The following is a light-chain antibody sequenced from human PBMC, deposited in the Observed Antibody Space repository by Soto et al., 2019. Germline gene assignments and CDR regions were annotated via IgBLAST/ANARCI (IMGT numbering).Light chain of an antibody. CDR1: QSVSSY. J-gene: IGKJ1*01. Sequence: EIVLTQSPATLSLSPGERATLSCRASQSVSSYLAWYQQKPGQAPRLLIYDASNRSTGIPARFSGSGSGTDFPLTSSSLEPEDFAVYYCQQRSNWRRTFGQGTKVEIK. V-gene: IGKV3-11*01. CDR3: QQRSNWRRT. CDR2: DAS.